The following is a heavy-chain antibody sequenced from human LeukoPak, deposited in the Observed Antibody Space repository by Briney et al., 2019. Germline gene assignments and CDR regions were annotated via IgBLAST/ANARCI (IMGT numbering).Heavy chain of an antibody. V-gene: IGHV4-59*01. CDR2: IYYNGST. CDR1: GGSISYYY. CDR3: ARKGGHFDY. J-gene: IGHJ4*02. Sequence: SETLSLTCTVSGGSISYYYWSWLRQSPGKGLEWIGYIYYNGSTNYNPSLKSRVTISVDMSKNQFSLKVTSVTAADTAIYYCARKGGHFDYWGQGTLGTVSS. D-gene: IGHD2-15*01.